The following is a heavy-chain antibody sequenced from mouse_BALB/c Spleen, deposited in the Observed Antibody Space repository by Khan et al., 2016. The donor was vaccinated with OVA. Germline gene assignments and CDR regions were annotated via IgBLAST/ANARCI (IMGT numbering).Heavy chain of an antibody. CDR2: INPSNGYT. Sequence: QVQLQQSGAELARPGASVKMSCKASGYTFTTYTMHWVKQRPGQGLEWIGYINPSNGYTNYNQKFKDKSTLTADKSSSTAYMQLSSLTSDYPAVYYCAREGAYYRSDGWFSYWGQGTLVTVSA. V-gene: IGHV1-4*01. D-gene: IGHD2-14*01. CDR3: AREGAYYRSDGWFSY. CDR1: GYTFTTYT. J-gene: IGHJ3*01.